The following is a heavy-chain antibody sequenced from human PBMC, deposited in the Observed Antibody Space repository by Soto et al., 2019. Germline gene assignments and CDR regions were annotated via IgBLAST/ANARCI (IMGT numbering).Heavy chain of an antibody. CDR1: GGSISPYL. D-gene: IGHD6-19*01. CDR2: ISYSGGT. J-gene: IGHJ4*02. V-gene: IGHV4-59*08. CDR3: ARHVAMGGTVFDF. Sequence: PSETLSLTCTVSGGSISPYLWSWVRQPPGKGLEWIGYISYSGGTHYNPSLQSRVTISVDTSKNQFSLRVSAVTAADTAVYYCARHVAMGGTVFDFWGQGTLVTVSS.